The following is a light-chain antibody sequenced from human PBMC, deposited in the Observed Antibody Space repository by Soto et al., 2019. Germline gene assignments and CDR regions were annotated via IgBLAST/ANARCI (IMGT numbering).Light chain of an antibody. CDR1: QSVSSTY. Sequence: SWWPWKEATRAGKGRQSVSSTYLAWYQQKRGQAPRLLIYGASSRATGIPARFRGRGSGTTFTPTLRSLESGAFAAYYCQHYGSSPRTFGPGTKVDIK. CDR2: GAS. J-gene: IGKJ1*01. V-gene: IGKV3-20*01. CDR3: QHYGSSPRT.